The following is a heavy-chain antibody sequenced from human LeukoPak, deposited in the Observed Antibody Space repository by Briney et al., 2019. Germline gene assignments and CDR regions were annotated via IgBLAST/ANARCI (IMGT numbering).Heavy chain of an antibody. Sequence: GGSLRLSCVASGFTFNTYSMNWFRQAPGKGLDWISYISSSSATIYYADSVKGRFTISRDNAKNTLYLQMNSLRADDTAVYYCAKGLVPAAIPWFDRWGQGTLVTVSS. CDR2: ISSSSATI. CDR3: AKGLVPAAIPWFDR. D-gene: IGHD2-2*01. V-gene: IGHV3-48*04. CDR1: GFTFNTYS. J-gene: IGHJ5*02.